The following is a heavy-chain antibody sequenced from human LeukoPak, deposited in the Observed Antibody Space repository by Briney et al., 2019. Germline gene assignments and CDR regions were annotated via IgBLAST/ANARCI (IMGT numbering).Heavy chain of an antibody. Sequence: GGSLRLPCAASGFTFSSYSMNWVRQAPGKGLEWVSYISSSSSTIYYADSVKGRFTISRDNAENSLYLQMNSLRDEDTAVYYCARDPGGSSGWYYWYFDYWGQGTLVTVSS. J-gene: IGHJ4*02. D-gene: IGHD6-19*01. CDR2: ISSSSSTI. CDR3: ARDPGGSSGWYYWYFDY. V-gene: IGHV3-48*02. CDR1: GFTFSSYS.